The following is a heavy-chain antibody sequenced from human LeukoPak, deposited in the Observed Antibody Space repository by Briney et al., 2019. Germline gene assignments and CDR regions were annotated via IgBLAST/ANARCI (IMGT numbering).Heavy chain of an antibody. CDR1: GGSISSSS. CDR2: ISSSSSYI. V-gene: IGHV3-21*01. D-gene: IGHD1-26*01. Sequence: ETLSLTCTVSGGSISSSSYYWGWIRQAPGTGLEWVSSISSSSSYIYYADSVKGRFTISRDNAKNSLYLQMNSLRAEDTAVYYCASENGGSYYFAFDIWGQGTMVTVSS. CDR3: ASENGGSYYFAFDI. J-gene: IGHJ3*02.